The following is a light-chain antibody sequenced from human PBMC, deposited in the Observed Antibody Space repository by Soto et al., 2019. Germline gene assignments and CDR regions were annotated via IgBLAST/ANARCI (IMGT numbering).Light chain of an antibody. CDR3: QQYGTSPRK. Sequence: EIVLTQSPGTLSLSPGERATLSCRASQSVSTTYLAWYQQKPGQAPRLLIYGASSRATGIPDRFSGSGSGKDFTLTISRLEPEDFAVYYCQQYGTSPRKFGQGTKVEIK. CDR1: QSVSTTY. V-gene: IGKV3-20*01. CDR2: GAS. J-gene: IGKJ1*01.